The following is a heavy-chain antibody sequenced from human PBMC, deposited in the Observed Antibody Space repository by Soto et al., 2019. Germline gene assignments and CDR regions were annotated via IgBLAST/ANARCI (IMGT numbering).Heavy chain of an antibody. CDR1: GGSISRSSYY. J-gene: IGHJ5*02. CDR2: IYYSGNT. V-gene: IGHV4-39*07. CDR3: ARLLDPDNWFGP. Sequence: SETLSITCSVSGGSISRSSYYWGWIRQPPGKGLEWIGSIYYSGNTYYNPSLKRRVTISVDTSKNQFSLKLSSVTAADTAVYYCARLLDPDNWFGPWGQGTLVTVSS. D-gene: IGHD1-1*01.